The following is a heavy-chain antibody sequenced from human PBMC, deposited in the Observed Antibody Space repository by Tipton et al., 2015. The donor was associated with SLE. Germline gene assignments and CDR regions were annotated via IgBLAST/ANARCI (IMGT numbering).Heavy chain of an antibody. CDR1: GGSISSHY. Sequence: TLSLTCTVSGGSISSHYWSCIRQPPGKGLEWMGDIYYSGSTNYNTSLKKRVTISIDTSKNQFSLKLSSVTAADTAGYYCAREGYNWNYVNAFDIWGQGTMVTGSS. D-gene: IGHD1-7*01. V-gene: IGHV4-59*11. CDR3: AREGYNWNYVNAFDI. J-gene: IGHJ3*02. CDR2: IYYSGST.